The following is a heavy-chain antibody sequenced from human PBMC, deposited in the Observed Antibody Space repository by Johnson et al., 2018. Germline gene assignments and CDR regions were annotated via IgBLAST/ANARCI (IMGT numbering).Heavy chain of an antibody. CDR2: ISWNSDST. D-gene: IGHD6-19*01. CDR1: GFIFADYA. V-gene: IGHV3-9*01. Sequence: VRLGQSGGGLVKPGGPLGLCCAASGFIFADYAMHWVRQAPGKGLAWVSGISWNSDSTGDADSVKGRFTISRDNAKNSLYLQTNSLRPDATALYYCAKHTSGWYDYWGQGTLVTVSS. J-gene: IGHJ4*02. CDR3: AKHTSGWYDY.